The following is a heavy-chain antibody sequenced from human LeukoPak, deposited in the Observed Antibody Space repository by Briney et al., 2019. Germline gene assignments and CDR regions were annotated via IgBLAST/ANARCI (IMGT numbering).Heavy chain of an antibody. CDR3: ARGLHCSSTSCYAHYYYYYMDV. J-gene: IGHJ6*03. Sequence: GGSLRLSCAASGFTFSDYYMSWIRQAPGKGLEWVANIKQDGSEKHYVDSVKGRFTISRDSAKSSLYLEMNSLRADDTAVYYCARGLHCSSTSCYAHYYYYYMDVWGKGTTVTVSS. CDR1: GFTFSDYY. D-gene: IGHD2-2*01. CDR2: IKQDGSEK. V-gene: IGHV3-7*01.